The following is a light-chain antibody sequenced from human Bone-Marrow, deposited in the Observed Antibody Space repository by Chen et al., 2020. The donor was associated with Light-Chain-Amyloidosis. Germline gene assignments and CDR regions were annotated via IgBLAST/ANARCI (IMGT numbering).Light chain of an antibody. CDR2: DDS. CDR3: QVWDRSSDRPV. V-gene: IGLV3-21*02. Sequence: YFLPQPPSVSVAPGQTATIACGGNNIGSTSVHWYQQTPGQAPLLVVYDDSDRPSGIPERLTGSNSGNTATLTISRVEAGDEADYYCQVWDRSSDRPVFGGGTKLTVL. J-gene: IGLJ3*02. CDR1: NIGSTS.